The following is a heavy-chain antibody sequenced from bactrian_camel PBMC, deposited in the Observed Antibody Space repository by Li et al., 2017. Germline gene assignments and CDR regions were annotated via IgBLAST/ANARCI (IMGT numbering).Heavy chain of an antibody. CDR2: TDSEGVI. Sequence: HVQLVESGGGLVEAGGSLRLSCAASGLEGTTHCMGWFRQAPGKQREGVALTDSEGVIDYTHSVKGRFTLSKDSAKNTLYLQMNSLKAEDTAMYYCAARSNRNCAWWLPASFDYWGQGTQVTVS. CDR1: GLEGTTHC. J-gene: IGHJ6*01. CDR3: AARSNRNCAWWLPASFDY. V-gene: IGHV3S53*01. D-gene: IGHD2*01.